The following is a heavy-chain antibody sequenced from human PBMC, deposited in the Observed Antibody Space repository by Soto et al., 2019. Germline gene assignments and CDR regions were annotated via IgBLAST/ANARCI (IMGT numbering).Heavy chain of an antibody. V-gene: IGHV3-48*02. D-gene: IGHD3-3*01. CDR3: ARGSVVEWLLSVSYYYGMDV. CDR2: ISSSSSTI. J-gene: IGHJ6*02. Sequence: EVQLVESGGGLVQPGGSLRLSCAASGFTFSSYSMNWVRQAPGKGLEWVSYISSSSSTIYYADSVKGRFTISRDNAKNSLYLQMNSLRDEDTAVYYCARGSVVEWLLSVSYYYGMDVWGQGTTVTVSS. CDR1: GFTFSSYS.